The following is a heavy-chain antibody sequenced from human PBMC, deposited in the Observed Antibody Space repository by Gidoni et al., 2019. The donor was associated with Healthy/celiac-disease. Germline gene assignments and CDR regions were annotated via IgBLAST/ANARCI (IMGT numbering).Heavy chain of an antibody. CDR3: ASRTHGGNYWSP. D-gene: IGHD1-26*01. CDR1: GYSFPSYW. CDR2: IYPGDSDT. Sequence: EVQLVQSGAEVNNPGESLQISCKVSGYSFPSYWIGWVRQMPGKGLEWIGIIYPGDSDTRYSPYFQGQVTISADKSISTAYLQWSSLKASDTAMYYCASRTHGGNYWSPWGKGTLVTVSS. J-gene: IGHJ4*02. V-gene: IGHV5-51*01.